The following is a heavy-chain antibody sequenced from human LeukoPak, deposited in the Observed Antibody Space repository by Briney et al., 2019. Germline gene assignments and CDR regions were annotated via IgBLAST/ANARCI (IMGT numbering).Heavy chain of an antibody. CDR3: TKLKEYCSTSSCSLYYFDS. V-gene: IGHV3-23*01. CDR2: ISAYSGST. J-gene: IGHJ4*02. D-gene: IGHD2-2*01. CDR1: GFTVNSYA. Sequence: QAGGYRRLSCAASGFTVNSYALTWVRQAPGKGLEWVSTISAYSGSTLYADSVKGRFTISRDISKNTLYLQMSSLRAEDTAVYYCTKLKEYCSTSSCSLYYFDSWGQGTLVTVSS.